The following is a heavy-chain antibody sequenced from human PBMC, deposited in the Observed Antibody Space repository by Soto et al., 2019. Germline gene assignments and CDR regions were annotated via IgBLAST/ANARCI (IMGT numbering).Heavy chain of an antibody. J-gene: IGHJ3*02. CDR3: ARAGGIYDSRGDI. Sequence: QVQLVESGGGVVQPGRSLRLSCAASGFTFSSYGMRWVRQAPGKGLEWVAVIWYDGSNKYYADSVKGRFTISRDNSKNTLYLQMNSLRAEDTAVYYCARAGGIYDSRGDIWGQGTMVTVSS. V-gene: IGHV3-33*01. CDR1: GFTFSSYG. CDR2: IWYDGSNK. D-gene: IGHD3-22*01.